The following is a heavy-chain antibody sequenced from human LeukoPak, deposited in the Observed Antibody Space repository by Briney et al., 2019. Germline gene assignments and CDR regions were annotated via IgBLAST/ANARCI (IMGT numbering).Heavy chain of an antibody. CDR3: AKLSMVRGVIITRSVFDY. D-gene: IGHD3-10*01. CDR2: ISGSGGST. J-gene: IGHJ4*02. CDR1: GFTFSSYA. Sequence: PGGSLRLSCAASGFTFSSYAMSWVRQAPGKGLEWVSAISGSGGSTYYADSVKGRFTISRDNSKNTLYLQMNSLRAEDTAVYYYAKLSMVRGVIITRSVFDYWGQGTLVTVSS. V-gene: IGHV3-23*01.